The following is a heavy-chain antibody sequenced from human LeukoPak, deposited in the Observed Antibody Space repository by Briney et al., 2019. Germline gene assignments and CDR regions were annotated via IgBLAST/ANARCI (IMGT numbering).Heavy chain of an antibody. V-gene: IGHV1-18*01. D-gene: IGHD3-22*01. Sequence: ASVEVSCKASGYTFTSYGISWVRQAPGQGLEWMGWISAYNGNTNYAQKLQGRVTMTTDTSTSTAYMELRSLRSDDTAVYYCTRAVRSKNWFDPWGQGTLVTVSS. CDR2: ISAYNGNT. J-gene: IGHJ5*02. CDR1: GYTFTSYG. CDR3: TRAVRSKNWFDP.